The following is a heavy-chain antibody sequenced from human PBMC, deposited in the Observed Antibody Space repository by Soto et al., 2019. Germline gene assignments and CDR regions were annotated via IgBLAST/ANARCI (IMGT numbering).Heavy chain of an antibody. Sequence: GASVKVSCKASGYTLTSYYLHWVRQAPGQGPEWMGIINPSGGITNDAQKFQDRVTMTSDTSTSTVYMELSGLRSGDTAVYYCARGISTTRYYYYYGMDVWGQGTTVTVSS. CDR2: INPSGGIT. V-gene: IGHV1-46*01. J-gene: IGHJ6*02. CDR3: ARGISTTRYYYYYGMDV. D-gene: IGHD2-2*01. CDR1: GYTLTSYY.